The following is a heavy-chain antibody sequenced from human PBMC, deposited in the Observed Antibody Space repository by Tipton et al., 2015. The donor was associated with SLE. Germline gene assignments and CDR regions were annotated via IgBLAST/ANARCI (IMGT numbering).Heavy chain of an antibody. V-gene: IGHV3-21*03. Sequence: SLRLSCVASGFSMHVMNWVRQAPGKGLEWVSFISSSSRYIFYADSVKGRFTISRDNSKSSLYLQMNSLRDEDTAVYYCATAAHYYYTNGYSSGAFDIWGHGTMVTVSS. D-gene: IGHD3-3*01. J-gene: IGHJ3*02. CDR1: GFSMHV. CDR3: ATAAHYYYTNGYSSGAFDI. CDR2: ISSSSRYI.